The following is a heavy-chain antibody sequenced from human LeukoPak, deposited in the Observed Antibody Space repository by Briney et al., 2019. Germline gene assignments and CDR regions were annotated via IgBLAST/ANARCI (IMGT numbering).Heavy chain of an antibody. CDR2: IKQDGSER. CDR3: ARRIAASATGGRFDY. Sequence: PGGSLRLSCAASGFTFNNYWMSWVRQASGKGLEWVANIKQDGSERYYVDSVKGRFTISRDNAKNSLYLQMKSLRAEDSAIYYCARRIAASATGGRFDYWGQGTLVTVSS. D-gene: IGHD6-13*01. CDR1: GFTFNNYW. J-gene: IGHJ4*02. V-gene: IGHV3-7*03.